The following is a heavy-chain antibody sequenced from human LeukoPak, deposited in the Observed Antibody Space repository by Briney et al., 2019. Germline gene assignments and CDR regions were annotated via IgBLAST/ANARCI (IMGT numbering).Heavy chain of an antibody. CDR2: TSGSGGTT. V-gene: IGHV3-23*01. Sequence: GGSLRLSCAASGFTLSSYAMSWVRQAPGKGLVWVSATSGSGGTTYYADSVKGRFIISRDNSKNTLYLQMDSLRAEDTAVYYCAKSRDYCSGGNCYLGGEDDWGQGTLVTVSS. CDR3: AKSRDYCSGGNCYLGGEDD. J-gene: IGHJ4*02. CDR1: GFTLSSYA. D-gene: IGHD2-15*01.